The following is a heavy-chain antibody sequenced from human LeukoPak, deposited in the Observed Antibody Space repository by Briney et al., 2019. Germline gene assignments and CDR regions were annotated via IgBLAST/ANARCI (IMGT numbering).Heavy chain of an antibody. J-gene: IGHJ4*02. V-gene: IGHV1-18*01. CDR1: GYSFTNFD. CDR3: ARDGWFGELFLNY. CDR2: ISAYNGNT. Sequence: GASVKVSCKASGYSFTNFDINWVRQATGQGLEWMGWISAYNGNTNYAQKLQGRVTMTTDTSTSTAYMELRSLRSDDTAVYYCARDGWFGELFLNYWGQGTLVTVSS. D-gene: IGHD3-10*01.